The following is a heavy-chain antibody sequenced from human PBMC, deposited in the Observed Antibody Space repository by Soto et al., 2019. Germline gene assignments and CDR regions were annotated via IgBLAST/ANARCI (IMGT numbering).Heavy chain of an antibody. CDR3: ARALVGSTVEGFEI. Sequence: QVQLQESGPGLVKPSQTLSLTCTVSGGSISSDGSYWSWIRQHPGKDLEWIAYIYYTGGTYTNPSLTSRVTISADTSKNQFSLKLKSVTAADTAVYFCARALVGSTVEGFEIWGQGTLVTVPS. CDR1: GGSISSDGSY. V-gene: IGHV4-31*03. CDR2: IYYTGGT. D-gene: IGHD1-26*01. J-gene: IGHJ3*02.